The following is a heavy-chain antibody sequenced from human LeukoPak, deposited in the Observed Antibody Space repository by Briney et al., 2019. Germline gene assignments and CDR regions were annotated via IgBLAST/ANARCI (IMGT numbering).Heavy chain of an antibody. J-gene: IGHJ5*02. CDR2: IIPIFGTA. Sequence: SVKVSCKASGGTFSSYAISWVRQAPGQGLEWMGGIIPIFGTANYAQKFQGRVTITTDESTGTAYMELSSLRSEDTAVYYCARSQDIVVVPAAIFNWFDPWGQGTLVTVSS. D-gene: IGHD2-2*02. V-gene: IGHV1-69*05. CDR3: ARSQDIVVVPAAIFNWFDP. CDR1: GGTFSSYA.